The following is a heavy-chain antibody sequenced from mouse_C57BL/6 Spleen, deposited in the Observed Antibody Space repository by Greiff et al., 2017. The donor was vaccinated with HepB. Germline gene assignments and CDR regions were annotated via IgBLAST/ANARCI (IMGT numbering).Heavy chain of an antibody. Sequence: QVQLKQPGAELVKPGASVKLSCKASGYTFTSYWMHWVKQRPGQGLEWIGMIHPNSGSTNYNEKFKSKATLTVDKSSSTAYMQLSSLTSEDSAVYYCARSDAVVADYWGQGTTLTVSS. V-gene: IGHV1-64*01. D-gene: IGHD1-1*01. CDR1: GYTFTSYW. CDR2: IHPNSGST. CDR3: ARSDAVVADY. J-gene: IGHJ2*01.